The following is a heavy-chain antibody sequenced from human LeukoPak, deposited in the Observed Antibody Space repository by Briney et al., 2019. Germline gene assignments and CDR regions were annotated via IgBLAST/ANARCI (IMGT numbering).Heavy chain of an antibody. Sequence: GRSLRLSCAASGFTFSNYPMHWVRQAPGKGLEWVAVISYDGRTKYYADSVKGRFTISRDNSKNTLYLQMNSLRAEDTAVYYCARDTTGNYYYYYGMDAWGQGTTVTVSS. J-gene: IGHJ6*02. CDR1: GFTFSNYP. CDR2: ISYDGRTK. D-gene: IGHD4-11*01. V-gene: IGHV3-30*04. CDR3: ARDTTGNYYYYYGMDA.